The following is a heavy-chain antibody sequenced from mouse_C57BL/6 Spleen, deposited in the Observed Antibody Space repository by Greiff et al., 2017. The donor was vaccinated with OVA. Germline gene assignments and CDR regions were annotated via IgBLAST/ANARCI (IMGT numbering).Heavy chain of an antibody. D-gene: IGHD3-3*01. J-gene: IGHJ4*01. V-gene: IGHV1-62-2*01. Sequence: VQLQQSGAELVKPGASVKLSCKASGYTFTEYTIHWVKQRPGQGLEWIGWFYPGSGSIKYNEKFKDKATLTANKSSSTAYMELSRLTSEDSAVYFCARHEEGGFTGLGDIDYWGKGTSVTVSS. CDR1: GYTFTEYT. CDR2: FYPGSGSI. CDR3: ARHEEGGFTGLGDIDY.